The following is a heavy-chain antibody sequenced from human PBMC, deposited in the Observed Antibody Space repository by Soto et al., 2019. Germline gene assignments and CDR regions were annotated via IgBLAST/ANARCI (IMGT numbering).Heavy chain of an antibody. D-gene: IGHD3-3*01. Sequence: ETLSLTCSVSGGCISDYYWSWIRQSPEKGLEYIAYSSYGGITNLNGALNGRVTMSIDTSKNQFSLKATSLTAADTAVYYCERARKATYITGGFDSWGQGTLVTVSS. CDR2: SSYGGIT. CDR1: GGCISDYY. J-gene: IGHJ4*02. CDR3: ERARKATYITGGFDS. V-gene: IGHV4-59*01.